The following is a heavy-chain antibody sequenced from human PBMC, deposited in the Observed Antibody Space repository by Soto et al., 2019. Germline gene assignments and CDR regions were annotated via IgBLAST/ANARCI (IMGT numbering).Heavy chain of an antibody. CDR2: INPSGGST. V-gene: IGHV1-46*01. Sequence: ASVKVSCKASGYTFTSYYMHWVRQAPGQGLEWMGIINPSGGSTSYAQKFQGRVTMTRDASTSTVYMELSSLRSEDTAVYYCARVVSSSSAGGHAFDIWGQGTMVTVSS. J-gene: IGHJ3*02. CDR1: GYTFTSYY. CDR3: ARVVSSSSAGGHAFDI. D-gene: IGHD6-6*01.